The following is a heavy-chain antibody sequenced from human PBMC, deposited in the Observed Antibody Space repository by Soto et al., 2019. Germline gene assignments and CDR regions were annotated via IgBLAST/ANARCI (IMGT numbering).Heavy chain of an antibody. V-gene: IGHV3-23*01. Sequence: EVLLLESGGGLVQPGGSLRLSCAASGFTFNTFAMAWVRQAPGKGLEWVSALSGSGSLSYYADSVKGRFTNSRDNSKNTKYLQINNLRVDETAVYFCARERGGARDSWGQGTLVTVSS. CDR2: LSGSGSLS. J-gene: IGHJ4*02. CDR3: ARERGGARDS. CDR1: GFTFNTFA. D-gene: IGHD1-26*01.